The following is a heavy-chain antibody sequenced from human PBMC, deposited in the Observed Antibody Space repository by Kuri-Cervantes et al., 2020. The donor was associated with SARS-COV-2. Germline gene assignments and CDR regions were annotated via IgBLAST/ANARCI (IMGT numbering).Heavy chain of an antibody. CDR3: ARAPDDSSGVFDY. CDR2: ISYDGSNK. CDR1: GFTFSSYA. Sequence: LSLTCAASGFTFSSYAMHWVRQAPGKGLEWVAVISYDGSNKYYADSVKGRFTISRDNSKNTLYLQMNSLRAEDTAVYYCARAPDDSSGVFDYWGQGTLVTVSS. J-gene: IGHJ4*02. V-gene: IGHV3-30-3*01. D-gene: IGHD3-22*01.